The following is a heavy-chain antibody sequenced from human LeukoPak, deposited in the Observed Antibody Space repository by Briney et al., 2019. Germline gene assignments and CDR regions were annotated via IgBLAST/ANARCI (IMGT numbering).Heavy chain of an antibody. D-gene: IGHD2-21*01. J-gene: IGHJ4*02. V-gene: IGHV5-51*01. CDR3: ARLDSAFPGY. CDR1: GYSFSSYW. CDR2: IYPGDSDT. Sequence: GESLKISCKASGYSFSSYWIAWVRQMPGKGLEWMGIIYPGDSDTRYSPSFQGQVTISVDKSTSNAYLQWSSLKASDTAMYYCARLDSAFPGYWGQGTLVTVSS.